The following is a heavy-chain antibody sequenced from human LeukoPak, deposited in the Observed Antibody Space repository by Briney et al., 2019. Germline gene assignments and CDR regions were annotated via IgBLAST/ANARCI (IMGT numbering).Heavy chain of an antibody. D-gene: IGHD2-2*02. CDR3: VREGYCSSTSCYKVFDY. Sequence: PSETLSLTCTVSGGSISSYYWSWIRQPPGEGLEWIGYIYYSGSTNYNPSLKSRVTISVDTSKNQFSLKLSSVTAADTAVYYCVREGYCSSTSCYKVFDYWGQGTLVTVSS. V-gene: IGHV4-59*01. CDR2: IYYSGST. J-gene: IGHJ4*02. CDR1: GGSISSYY.